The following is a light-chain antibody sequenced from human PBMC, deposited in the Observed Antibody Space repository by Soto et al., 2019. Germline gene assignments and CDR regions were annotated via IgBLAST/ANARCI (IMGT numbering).Light chain of an antibody. V-gene: IGLV2-14*01. Sequence: SALTQPASVSGSPGPSITLSCTGTRSDIGGHNYVSWYQHHPGKAPKLIIYEVTDRPSGISDRFSGSTSGNTASLTISGLQAEDEADYYCSSYTSSSTWVFGGGTQLTVL. CDR2: EVT. J-gene: IGLJ3*02. CDR3: SSYTSSSTWV. CDR1: RSDIGGHNY.